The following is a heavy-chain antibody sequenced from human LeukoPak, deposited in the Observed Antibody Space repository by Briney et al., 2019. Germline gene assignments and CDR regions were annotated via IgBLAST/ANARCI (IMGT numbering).Heavy chain of an antibody. CDR3: ARRGSGKYFDQ. V-gene: IGHV4-59*08. CDR1: SGSFGSYY. CDR2: IYYSGNT. D-gene: IGHD3-10*01. Sequence: PSETLSLTCTVSSGSFGSYYWSWIRQPPGKGLEWIGYIYYSGNTNYDPSLKSQVTISVDTSKNQFSLKLSSVTAADTAVYYCARRGSGKYFDQWGQGTLVTVSS. J-gene: IGHJ4*02.